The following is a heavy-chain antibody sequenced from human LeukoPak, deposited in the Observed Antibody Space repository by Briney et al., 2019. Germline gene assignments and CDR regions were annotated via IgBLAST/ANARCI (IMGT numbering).Heavy chain of an antibody. D-gene: IGHD3-16*01. CDR1: GGSISSYY. CDR2: IYYSGST. CDR3: ARSGGFVGLYYFDY. V-gene: IGHV4-59*01. Sequence: KPSETLSLTCTVSGGSISSYYWSWIRQPPGKGLEWIGYIYYSGSTNYNPSLKSRVTISVDTSKNQFPLKLSSVTAADTAVYYCARSGGFVGLYYFDYWGQGTLVTVSS. J-gene: IGHJ4*02.